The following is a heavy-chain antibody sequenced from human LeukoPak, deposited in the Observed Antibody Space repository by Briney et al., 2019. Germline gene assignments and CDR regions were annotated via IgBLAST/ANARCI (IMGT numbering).Heavy chain of an antibody. V-gene: IGHV3-66*02. Sequence: GGSLRLSCEASQFSVSINFMSWVRQTPGKGLEWVSVISSGGTTYYADSVKGRFTISRDNSKNTLYLQMNSLRAEDTAVYYCAKDLPGYYYYMDVWGKGTTVTISS. CDR2: ISSGGTT. CDR3: AKDLPGYYYYMDV. J-gene: IGHJ6*03. CDR1: QFSVSINF.